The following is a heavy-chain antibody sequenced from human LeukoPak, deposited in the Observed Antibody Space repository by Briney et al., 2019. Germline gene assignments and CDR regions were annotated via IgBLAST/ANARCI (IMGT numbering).Heavy chain of an antibody. Sequence: VASVKVSCKASGGTFSSYAISWVRQAPGQGLEWMGGIIPIFGTANYAQKFQGRVTITADESTSTAYMELSSLRSEDTAVYYCARVGGDSSGYYLVYWGQGTLVTVSS. D-gene: IGHD3-22*01. V-gene: IGHV1-69*01. J-gene: IGHJ4*02. CDR3: ARVGGDSSGYYLVY. CDR1: GGTFSSYA. CDR2: IIPIFGTA.